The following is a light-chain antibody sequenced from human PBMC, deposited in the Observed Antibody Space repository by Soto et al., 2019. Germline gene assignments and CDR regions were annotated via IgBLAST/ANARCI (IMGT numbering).Light chain of an antibody. V-gene: IGKV3-20*01. CDR2: AAS. CDR3: QQYEASPLT. J-gene: IGKJ3*01. CDR1: QSLSTYS. Sequence: EIVLTQSPGTLSLSPGERATLSCRASQSLSTYSLAWYQQKPGQTPRLLIYAASTRDTDIPDRFNGSGSGTDFALTISRLEPEDFALCYCQQYEASPLTFGPGTKVDVK.